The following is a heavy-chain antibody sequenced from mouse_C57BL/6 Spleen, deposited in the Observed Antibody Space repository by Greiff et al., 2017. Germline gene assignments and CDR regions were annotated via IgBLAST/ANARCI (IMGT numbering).Heavy chain of an antibody. J-gene: IGHJ3*01. CDR3: ARYDYDGRQSVFAY. V-gene: IGHV1-55*01. CDR1: GYTFTSYW. D-gene: IGHD2-4*01. CDR2: IYPGSGST. Sequence: QVQLQQPGAELVKPGASVKMSCKASGYTFTSYWITWVKQRPGQGLEWIGDIYPGSGSTNYNEKFKSKATLTVDTSSSTAYMQLSSLTAEDSAVYYCARYDYDGRQSVFAYWGQGTLVTVSA.